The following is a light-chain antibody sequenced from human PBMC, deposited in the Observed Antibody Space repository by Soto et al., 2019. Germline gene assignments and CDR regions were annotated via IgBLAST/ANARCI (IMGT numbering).Light chain of an antibody. CDR3: QQYAGYSRT. Sequence: DVQMTQSPSTLSASVGDRVTITCRASQSISGWLAWYQQRPGTAPKLMIYKASTLETGVPSRFSSSGSGTEFTLTINNLQPDDFATYYCQQYAGYSRTFGQGTKVEIK. CDR1: QSISGW. CDR2: KAS. J-gene: IGKJ1*01. V-gene: IGKV1-5*03.